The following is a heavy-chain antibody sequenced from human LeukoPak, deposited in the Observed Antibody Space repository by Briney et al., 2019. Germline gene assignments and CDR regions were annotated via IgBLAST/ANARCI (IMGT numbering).Heavy chain of an antibody. CDR1: GYTFTSYY. CDR3: ARDGSRLRFLEWYDYYYGMDV. CDR2: INPSGGST. Sequence: ASAKVSCKASGYTFTSYYMHWVRQAPGQGLEWMGIINPSGGSTSYAQKFQGRVTMTRDTSTSTVYMELSSLRSEDTAVYYCARDGSRLRFLEWYDYYYGMDVWGQGTTVTVSS. D-gene: IGHD3-3*01. J-gene: IGHJ6*02. V-gene: IGHV1-46*01.